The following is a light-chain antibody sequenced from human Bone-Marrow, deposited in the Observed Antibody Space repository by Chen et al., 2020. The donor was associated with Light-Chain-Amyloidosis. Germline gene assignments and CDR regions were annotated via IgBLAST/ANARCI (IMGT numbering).Light chain of an antibody. V-gene: IGLV2-14*03. CDR2: DVN. Sequence: SALSQPASVSGSPGQSITISCTGSSSDIGGNKYVSWYQHYPGKAPRLMIYDVNNRPSGVSNRFSGSKSGSTASLTISGLQAEDEAAYYCSSITDSTTWVFGGGTKVTVL. CDR3: SSITDSTTWV. J-gene: IGLJ3*02. CDR1: SSDIGGNKY.